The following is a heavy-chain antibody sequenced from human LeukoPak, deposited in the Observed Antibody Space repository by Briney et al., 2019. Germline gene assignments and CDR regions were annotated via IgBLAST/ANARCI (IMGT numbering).Heavy chain of an antibody. D-gene: IGHD3-22*01. V-gene: IGHV4-31*03. CDR2: IYYSGST. J-gene: IGHJ4*02. CDR1: GGSISSGGYY. Sequence: SENLSLTCTVSGGSISSGGYYWSWIRQHPGKGLEWIGYIYYSGSTYYNPSLKSRVTISVDTSKNQFSLKLSSVTAADTAVYYCARGADSSEDYWGQGTLVTVSS. CDR3: ARGADSSEDY.